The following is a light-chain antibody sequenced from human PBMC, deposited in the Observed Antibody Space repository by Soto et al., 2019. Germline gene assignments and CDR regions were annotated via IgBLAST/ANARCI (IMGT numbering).Light chain of an antibody. Sequence: HSVLTQPPSVSAAPGQKVTISCSGSSSNIGVNSVSWYQQLSGTAPKLLIYDDNKRPSGIPDRFSGSKSGTSATLGITGFQTGDEADYYCGSWDSSLSAYVFGTGTKVPV. J-gene: IGLJ1*01. CDR3: GSWDSSLSAYV. CDR2: DDN. CDR1: SSNIGVNS. V-gene: IGLV1-51*01.